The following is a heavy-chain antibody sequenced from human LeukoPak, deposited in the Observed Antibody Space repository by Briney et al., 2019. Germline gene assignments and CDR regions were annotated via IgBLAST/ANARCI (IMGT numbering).Heavy chain of an antibody. CDR3: ARGGSWWYARSYYQLDV. D-gene: IGHD2-15*01. Sequence: SETLSLTCAVYGGSFSGYYWSWIRQPPGKGLEWIGEINHSGSTNYNPSLKSRVTISVDTSKNQFSLKLRSVTAGDTAVYYCARGGSWWYARSYYQLDVWGKGTTVTVSS. CDR2: INHSGST. V-gene: IGHV4-34*01. J-gene: IGHJ6*03. CDR1: GGSFSGYY.